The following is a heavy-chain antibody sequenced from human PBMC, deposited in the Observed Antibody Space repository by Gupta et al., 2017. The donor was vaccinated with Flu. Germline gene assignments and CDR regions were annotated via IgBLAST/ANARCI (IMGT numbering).Heavy chain of an antibody. CDR2: ISGSGGST. Sequence: EVQLLESGGGLVQPGGSLRLSCAASGFTFSSYAMSWVRQAPGKGLEWVSAISGSGGSTYYADSVKGRFTISRDNSKNTLYLQMNSLRAEDTAVYYCAKDYFDHLMYGYNLFDYWGQGTLVTVSS. D-gene: IGHD5-24*01. CDR1: GFTFSSYA. CDR3: AKDYFDHLMYGYNLFDY. V-gene: IGHV3-23*01. J-gene: IGHJ4*02.